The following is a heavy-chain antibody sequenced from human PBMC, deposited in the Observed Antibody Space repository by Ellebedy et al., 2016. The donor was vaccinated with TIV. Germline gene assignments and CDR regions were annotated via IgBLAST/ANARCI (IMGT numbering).Heavy chain of an antibody. Sequence: GESLKISCAASGFTFSSYAMSWVRQAPGKGLEWVANIKQDGSEKYYVDSVKGRFTISRDNAKNSLYLQMNSLRAEDTAVYYCATGGITMIDWGQGTLVTVSS. D-gene: IGHD3-22*01. J-gene: IGHJ4*02. CDR1: GFTFSSYA. CDR3: ATGGITMID. CDR2: IKQDGSEK. V-gene: IGHV3-7*01.